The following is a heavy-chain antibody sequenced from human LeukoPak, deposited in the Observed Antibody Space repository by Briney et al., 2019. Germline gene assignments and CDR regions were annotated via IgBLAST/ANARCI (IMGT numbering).Heavy chain of an antibody. CDR3: ARDSNWVLDY. V-gene: IGHV3-7*01. CDR2: IKPDGGEK. J-gene: IGHJ4*02. Sequence: SGGSLRLSCAASGFAFSNYWMRWVRQAPGKGLEWVANIKPDGGEKYYVESVKGRFTISRDNAKNSLFLQMNSLRAEDTAMYYCARDSNWVLDYWGQGSLVTVSS. CDR1: GFAFSNYW. D-gene: IGHD7-27*01.